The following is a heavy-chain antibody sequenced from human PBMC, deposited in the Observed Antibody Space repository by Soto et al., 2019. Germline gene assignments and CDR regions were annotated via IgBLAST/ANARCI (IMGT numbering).Heavy chain of an antibody. Sequence: ASVKVSCKASGYTFTSYDINWVRQATGQGLEWMGWMNPNSGNTGYAQKLQGRVTMTTDTSTSTAYMELRGLRSDDTAVYYCARAGYCSSTSCYRNWFDPWGQGTLVTVSS. CDR3: ARAGYCSSTSCYRNWFDP. J-gene: IGHJ5*02. V-gene: IGHV1-8*01. CDR1: GYTFTSYD. D-gene: IGHD2-2*01. CDR2: MNPNSGNT.